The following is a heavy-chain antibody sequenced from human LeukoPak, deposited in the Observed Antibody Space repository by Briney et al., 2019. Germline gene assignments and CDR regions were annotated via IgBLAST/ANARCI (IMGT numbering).Heavy chain of an antibody. V-gene: IGHV3-30*02. Sequence: GGSLRLSCAASGFTFSSYGMHWVRQAPGKGLERVAFIRYDGSNKYYADSVKGRFTISRDNSKNTLYLQMNSLRAEDTAVYYCAKDGSSAGYYYYMDVWGKGTTVTVSS. CDR3: AKDGSSAGYYYYMDV. CDR1: GFTFSSYG. CDR2: IRYDGSNK. D-gene: IGHD6-25*01. J-gene: IGHJ6*03.